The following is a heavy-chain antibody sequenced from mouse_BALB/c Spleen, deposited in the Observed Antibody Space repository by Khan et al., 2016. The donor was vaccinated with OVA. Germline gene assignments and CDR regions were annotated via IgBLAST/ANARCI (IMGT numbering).Heavy chain of an antibody. CDR1: GYTFTSYD. D-gene: IGHD2-10*01. Sequence: QVQLQQSGAELVKPGASVKLSCKASGYTFTSYDINWVRQRPEQGLEWIGWIFPGDGSTKYNEKFKGKATLTTDKSSSPAYLQRSRLTSEDSSVYYCARRRGTYDYWGQGTTLTVSS. V-gene: IGHV1-85*01. J-gene: IGHJ2*01. CDR3: ARRRGTYDY. CDR2: IFPGDGST.